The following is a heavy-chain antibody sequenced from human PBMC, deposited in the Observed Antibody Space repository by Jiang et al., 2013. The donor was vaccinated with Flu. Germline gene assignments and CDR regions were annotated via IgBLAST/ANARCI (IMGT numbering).Heavy chain of an antibody. Sequence: QSGSELKKPGASVKVSCKASGYTFTSYAMNWVRQAPGQGLEWMGWINTNTGNPTYAQGFTGRFVFSLDTSVSTAYLQISSLKAEDTAVYYCARDGVSGDYGGKGAYYYGMDVWGQGTTVTVSS. CDR2: INTNTGNP. CDR1: GYTFTSYA. J-gene: IGHJ6*02. CDR3: ARDGVSGDYGGKGAYYYGMDV. V-gene: IGHV7-4-1*02. D-gene: IGHD4-23*01.